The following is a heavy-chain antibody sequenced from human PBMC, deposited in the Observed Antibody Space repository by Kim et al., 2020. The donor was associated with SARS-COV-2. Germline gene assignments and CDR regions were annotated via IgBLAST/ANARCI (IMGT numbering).Heavy chain of an antibody. CDR2: T. J-gene: IGHJ1*01. CDR3: ARDPLRGLFQH. Sequence: TNYAQKLQGRVTMTTDTSTSTAYMELRSLRSDDTAVYYCARDPLRGLFQHWGQGTLVTVSS. D-gene: IGHD4-17*01. V-gene: IGHV1-18*01.